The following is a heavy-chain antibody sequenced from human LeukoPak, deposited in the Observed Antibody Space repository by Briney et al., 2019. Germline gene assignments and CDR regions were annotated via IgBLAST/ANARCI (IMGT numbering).Heavy chain of an antibody. Sequence: GGSLRLSCAASGFTFSSYSMNWVRQAPGKGLEWVSSISSSSSYIYYADSVKGRFTISRDNAKNSLYLQMNSLRAEDTAVYYCARDSRPYDFWSGYYLYYYYMDVWGKGTTVTVSS. CDR1: GFTFSSYS. J-gene: IGHJ6*03. CDR2: ISSSSSYI. CDR3: ARDSRPYDFWSGYYLYYYYMDV. D-gene: IGHD3-3*01. V-gene: IGHV3-21*01.